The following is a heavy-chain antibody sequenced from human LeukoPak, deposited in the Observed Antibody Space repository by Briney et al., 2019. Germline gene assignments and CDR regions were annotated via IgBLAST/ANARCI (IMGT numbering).Heavy chain of an antibody. CDR3: ARDGGLRKLNWFDP. D-gene: IGHD5-12*01. CDR1: GGSISSYY. V-gene: IGHV4-4*07. Sequence: SETLSLTCTVSGGSISSYYWSWIRQPAGKGLEWIGRIYTSGSTNYNPSLKSRVTMSVDTSKNQFSLKLSSVTAADTAVYYSARDGGLRKLNWFDPWGQGTLVTVSS. CDR2: IYTSGST. J-gene: IGHJ5*02.